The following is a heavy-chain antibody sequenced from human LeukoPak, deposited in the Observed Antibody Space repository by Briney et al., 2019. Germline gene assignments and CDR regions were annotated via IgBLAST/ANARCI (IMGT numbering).Heavy chain of an antibody. V-gene: IGHV3-23*01. J-gene: IGHJ4*02. Sequence: GGSLRLSCAASGFTFSGYAMSWVRQAPGKGLEWVSAISGSGGSTYYADSVKGRFTISRDNSKNTLYLQMNSLRAEDTAVYYCAKDTYYYDSSGYYAYWGQGTLVTVSS. D-gene: IGHD3-22*01. CDR1: GFTFSGYA. CDR2: ISGSGGST. CDR3: AKDTYYYDSSGYYAY.